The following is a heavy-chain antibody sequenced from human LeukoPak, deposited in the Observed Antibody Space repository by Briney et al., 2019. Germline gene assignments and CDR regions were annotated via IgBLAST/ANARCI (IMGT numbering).Heavy chain of an antibody. D-gene: IGHD6-13*01. J-gene: IGHJ5*02. CDR3: ARVGLLAAAGTNWFDP. V-gene: IGHV4-39*01. CDR2: TYYSGST. Sequence: SETLSLTCTVSGGSITSSSYYWGWIRQPPGKGLEWIGSTYYSGSTYYNPFLKSRVTISVDTSKNQFSLRLSSVTAADAAVYYCARVGLLAAAGTNWFDPWGQGTLVTVSS. CDR1: GGSITSSSYY.